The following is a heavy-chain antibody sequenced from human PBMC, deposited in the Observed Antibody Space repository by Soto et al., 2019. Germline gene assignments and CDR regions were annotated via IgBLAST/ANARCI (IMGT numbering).Heavy chain of an antibody. Sequence: EVQLVESGGGLIQPGGSLRLSCAASGFTVSSNYMSWVRQAPGKGLEWVSVIYSGGSTYYADSVKGRFTISRDNSKNTLYLQMNSVRAEDTAVYYCARGGYDTGRNPQFAFDYWGQGTLVTVSS. V-gene: IGHV3-53*01. CDR1: GFTVSSNY. CDR2: IYSGGST. J-gene: IGHJ4*02. CDR3: ARGGYDTGRNPQFAFDY. D-gene: IGHD2-2*01.